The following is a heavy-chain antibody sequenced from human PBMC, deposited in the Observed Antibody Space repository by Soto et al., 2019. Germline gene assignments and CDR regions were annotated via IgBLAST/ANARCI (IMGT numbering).Heavy chain of an antibody. CDR2: ISAYNGHT. CDR3: ARHPDYHDSGGYYFFDY. V-gene: IGHV1-18*04. Sequence: QVQLVQSGAEVKKPGASVKVSCKASGYTLSSYGISWVRQAPGQGLEWMGWISAYNGHTKYTEKLQGRVTMTTDTSTTTAYMELRSLRSDDTAVYYCARHPDYHDSGGYYFFDYWGQGTLVTVSS. J-gene: IGHJ4*02. D-gene: IGHD3-22*01. CDR1: GYTLSSYG.